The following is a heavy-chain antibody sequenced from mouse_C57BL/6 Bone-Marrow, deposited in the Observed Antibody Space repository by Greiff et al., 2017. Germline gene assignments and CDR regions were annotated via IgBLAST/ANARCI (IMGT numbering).Heavy chain of an antibody. CDR1: GYTFTSYW. Sequence: VQLQQSGAELVKPGASVKLSCKASGYTFTSYWMQWVKQRPGQGLEWIGEIDPSDSYTNYNQKFKGKATLTVDTSSSTAYMQLSSLTSEDSAVYYCARHYGSSYGWYFDVWGTGTTVTVSS. CDR3: ARHYGSSYGWYFDV. D-gene: IGHD1-1*01. CDR2: IDPSDSYT. J-gene: IGHJ1*03. V-gene: IGHV1-50*01.